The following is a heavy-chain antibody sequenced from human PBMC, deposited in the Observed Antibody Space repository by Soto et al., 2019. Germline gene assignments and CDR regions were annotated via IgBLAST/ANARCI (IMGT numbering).Heavy chain of an antibody. CDR3: AKDHLPVGDYYYGVDV. CDR1: GFTFNTYA. V-gene: IGHV3-23*01. J-gene: IGHJ6*02. D-gene: IGHD1-26*01. Sequence: PGGSLRFSCSASGFTFNTYAMSWVRQAPGRRLEWVSTISASGGRTYYADSVKGRFTVSRDNSQNTLRLDMDSLRAEDTALYYCAKDHLPVGDYYYGVDVWGQGTTVTVSS. CDR2: ISASGGRT.